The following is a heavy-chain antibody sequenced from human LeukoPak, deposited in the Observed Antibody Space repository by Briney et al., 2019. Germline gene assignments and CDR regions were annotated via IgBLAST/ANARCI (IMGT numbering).Heavy chain of an antibody. D-gene: IGHD2-15*01. Sequence: PGGSLRLSCAASRFTFSSYDMHWVRQAPGKGLEWVAVISYDGSNKYYADSVKGRFTISRDNSKNTLYLQMNSLRAEDTAVYYCARYCSGVSCYHFDYWGQGTLVTVSS. J-gene: IGHJ4*02. CDR1: RFTFSSYD. V-gene: IGHV3-30-3*01. CDR3: ARYCSGVSCYHFDY. CDR2: ISYDGSNK.